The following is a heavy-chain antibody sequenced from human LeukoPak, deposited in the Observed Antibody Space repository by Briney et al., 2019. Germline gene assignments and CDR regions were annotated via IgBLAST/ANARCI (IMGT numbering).Heavy chain of an antibody. Sequence: ASVKVSCKASGYTFTSYGISWVRQAPGQGLERMGWISAYNGNTNYAQKLQGRVTMTTDTSTSTAYMELRSLRSDDTAVYYCARATGSGSYFRHNWFDPWGQGTLVTVSS. V-gene: IGHV1-18*01. D-gene: IGHD3-10*01. CDR2: ISAYNGNT. CDR3: ARATGSGSYFRHNWFDP. CDR1: GYTFTSYG. J-gene: IGHJ5*02.